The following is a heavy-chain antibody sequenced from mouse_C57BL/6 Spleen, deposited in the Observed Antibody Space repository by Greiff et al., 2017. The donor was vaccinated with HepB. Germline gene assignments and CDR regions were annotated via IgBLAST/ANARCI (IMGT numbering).Heavy chain of an antibody. V-gene: IGHV5-17*01. J-gene: IGHJ3*01. CDR1: GFTFSDYG. Sequence: EVMLVESGGGLVKPGGSLKLSCAASGFTFSDYGMHWVRQAPEKGLEWVAYISSGSSTIYYADTVKGRFTISRDTAKNTLFLQMTSLRSEDTAMYYCTRANWDRDWFAYWGQGTLVTVSA. CDR2: ISSGSSTI. CDR3: TRANWDRDWFAY. D-gene: IGHD4-1*02.